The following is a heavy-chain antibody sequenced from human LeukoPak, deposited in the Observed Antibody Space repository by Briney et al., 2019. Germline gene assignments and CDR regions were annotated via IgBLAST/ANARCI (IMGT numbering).Heavy chain of an antibody. D-gene: IGHD6-6*01. CDR1: GGSISSHY. V-gene: IGHV4-59*11. Sequence: SETLSLTCTVSGGSISSHYWSWIRQPPGKGLEWIGYIYYSGSTNYNPSLKSRVTISVDTSKSQFSLKLSSVTAADTAVYYCARVQGFQQLARPYYFDYWGQETLVTVSS. CDR3: ARVQGFQQLARPYYFDY. CDR2: IYYSGST. J-gene: IGHJ4*02.